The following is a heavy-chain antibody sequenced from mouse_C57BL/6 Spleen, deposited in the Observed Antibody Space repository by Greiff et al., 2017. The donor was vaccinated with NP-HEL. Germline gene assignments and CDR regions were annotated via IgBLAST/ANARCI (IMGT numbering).Heavy chain of an antibody. CDR2: INPGSGGT. J-gene: IGHJ4*01. CDR1: GYAFTNYL. V-gene: IGHV1-54*01. CDR3: ARRDITDINYVPYYAMDY. Sequence: VKLQESGAELVRPGTSVKVSCKASGYAFTNYLIEWVKQRPGQGLEWIGVINPGSGGTNYNEKFKGKATLTAAKSSSTAYMQLSSLTSEDSAVYFCARRDITDINYVPYYAMDYWGQGTSVTVSS. D-gene: IGHD2-5*01.